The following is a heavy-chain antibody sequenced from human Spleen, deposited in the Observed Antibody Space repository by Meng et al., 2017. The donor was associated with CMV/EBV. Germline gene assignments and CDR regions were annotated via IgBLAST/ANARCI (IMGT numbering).Heavy chain of an antibody. CDR3: ARQFSSGWYAEY. V-gene: IGHV4-34*01. J-gene: IGHJ4*02. Sequence: SETLSLTCAVNGGSLSGYHWSWIRQSPGMGLEWIGEISHAGSTKYNPSLKSRVTISVDTSQNQFSLKVKSVTAADTAVYYCARQFSSGWYAEYWGQGTLVTVSS. CDR1: GGSLSGYH. CDR2: ISHAGST. D-gene: IGHD6-19*01.